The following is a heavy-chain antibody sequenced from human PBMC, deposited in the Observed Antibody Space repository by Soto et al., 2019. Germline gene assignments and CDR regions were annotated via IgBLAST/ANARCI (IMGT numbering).Heavy chain of an antibody. V-gene: IGHV4-59*01. CDR1: GGSISSYY. J-gene: IGHJ6*02. D-gene: IGHD6-6*01. Sequence: QVQLQESGPGLVKPSETLSLTCTVSGGSISSYYWSWIRQPPGKGLEWIGYIYYSGSTNYNPSLKSRVTISVDTSKNQFSLKLSSVTAADTAVYYCARDREQLAENHRGYYYYGMDVWGQGTTVTVSS. CDR3: ARDREQLAENHRGYYYYGMDV. CDR2: IYYSGST.